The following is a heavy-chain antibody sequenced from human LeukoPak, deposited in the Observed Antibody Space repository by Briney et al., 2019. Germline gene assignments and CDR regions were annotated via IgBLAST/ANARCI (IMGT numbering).Heavy chain of an antibody. CDR1: GFTFSSYW. Sequence: PGGSLRLSCAASGFTFSSYWMHWVRQAPGKGLVWVSRINSDGSSTSYADSVKGRFTISRDNAKNTLYLQMNSLRAEDTAVYYCASADSSGYWVVDYWGQGTLVTVSS. CDR2: INSDGSST. CDR3: ASADSSGYWVVDY. J-gene: IGHJ4*02. D-gene: IGHD3-22*01. V-gene: IGHV3-74*01.